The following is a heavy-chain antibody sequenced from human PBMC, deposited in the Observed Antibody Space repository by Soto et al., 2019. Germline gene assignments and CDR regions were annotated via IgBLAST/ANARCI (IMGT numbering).Heavy chain of an antibody. CDR3: ARDVIAVAGSADY. V-gene: IGHV3-53*01. D-gene: IGHD6-19*01. Sequence: PGGSLRLSCVASAFTVRSNYMSWVRQAPGKGLEWVSAISSDGGTYYTDSVKGRFTISRDNFKNTLYLQMNSLTAEDTAVYYCARDVIAVAGSADYWGQGTLVTVSS. J-gene: IGHJ4*02. CDR1: AFTVRSNY. CDR2: ISSDGGT.